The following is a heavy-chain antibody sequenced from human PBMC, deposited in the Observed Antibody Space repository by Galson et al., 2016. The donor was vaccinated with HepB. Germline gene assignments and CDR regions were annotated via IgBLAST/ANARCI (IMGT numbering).Heavy chain of an antibody. CDR2: ISYHGSDK. D-gene: IGHD1-26*01. V-gene: IGHV3-30-3*01. CDR1: GFAFSGSA. CDR3: ARDQGWEGGWFDP. Sequence: SLRLSCAASGFAFSGSAMHWVRQAPGKGLEWVAAISYHGSDKYYADSVKDRVTISRDNSNNTLYLQMTSLSPEDTAVYYCARDQGWEGGWFDPWGQGTLVTVSS. J-gene: IGHJ5*02.